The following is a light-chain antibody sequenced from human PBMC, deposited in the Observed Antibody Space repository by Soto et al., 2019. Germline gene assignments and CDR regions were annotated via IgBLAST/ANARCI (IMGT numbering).Light chain of an antibody. Sequence: DIQVTQSPSSLSGCVGDRVTITCRTSQTVSSSLNWYRQRPEKAPELLIYAASDLETGVPSRFSGSGSGTDFTLSISNLQPEDSGTYFCQQGFSTPYTFGQGTKLDI. CDR2: AAS. CDR1: QTVSSS. CDR3: QQGFSTPYT. V-gene: IGKV1-39*01. J-gene: IGKJ2*01.